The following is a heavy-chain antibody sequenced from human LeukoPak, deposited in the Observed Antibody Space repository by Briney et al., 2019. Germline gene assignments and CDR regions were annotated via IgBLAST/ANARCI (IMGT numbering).Heavy chain of an antibody. D-gene: IGHD4-17*01. J-gene: IGHJ4*02. CDR3: ATALTTVTSFDY. Sequence: PGGSLRLSCAASGFIFSDYYMSWIRQAPGKGLEWVSYISSSGSTIYYADSVKGRFTISRDNSKNTLYLQMNSLRAEDTAVYYCATALTTVTSFDYWGQGTLVTVSS. CDR1: GFIFSDYY. V-gene: IGHV3-11*04. CDR2: ISSSGSTI.